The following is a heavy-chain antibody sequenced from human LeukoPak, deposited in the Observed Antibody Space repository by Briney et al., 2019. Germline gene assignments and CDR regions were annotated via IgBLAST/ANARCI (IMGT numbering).Heavy chain of an antibody. CDR2: IFTSGST. J-gene: IGHJ4*02. D-gene: IGHD3-10*01. V-gene: IGHV4-61*09. CDR1: GGSIRSGSHS. Sequence: PSQTLSLTCTVSGGSIRSGSHSWSWIRQPAGKGLEWIGHIFTSGSTNYNPSLKSRVTISVDTSKNQFSLKLTSVTAADTAVYYCASRITMVRGVSSYYFDYWGQGTLVTVSS. CDR3: ASRITMVRGVSSYYFDY.